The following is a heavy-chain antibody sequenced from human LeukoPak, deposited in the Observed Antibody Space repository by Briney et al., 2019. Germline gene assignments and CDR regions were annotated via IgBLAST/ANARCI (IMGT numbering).Heavy chain of an antibody. D-gene: IGHD3-16*02. J-gene: IGHJ4*02. CDR2: IYYSGST. Sequence: NPSETLSLTCTVSGGSISSSSYYWGWIRQPPGKGLEWIGSIYYSGSTYDNPSLKSRVTISVDTSKNQFSLKLSSVTAADTAVYYCARGRYDYVWGSYRYTPPYYFDYWGQGTLVTVSS. V-gene: IGHV4-39*01. CDR1: GGSISSSSYY. CDR3: ARGRYDYVWGSYRYTPPYYFDY.